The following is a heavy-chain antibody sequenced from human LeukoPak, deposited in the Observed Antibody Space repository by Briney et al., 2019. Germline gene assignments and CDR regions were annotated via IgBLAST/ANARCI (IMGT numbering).Heavy chain of an antibody. Sequence: SVTVSFKASVGTLISYAISGVRQAPGQEREGMGGIIPIFGTAKYAQKFQGRVTITADKSTSTAYMELSSLRSEDTAVYYCARGTYSRPNWFDPWGQGTLVTVSS. D-gene: IGHD6-13*01. V-gene: IGHV1-69*06. CDR3: ARGTYSRPNWFDP. CDR1: VGTLISYA. CDR2: IIPIFGTA. J-gene: IGHJ5*02.